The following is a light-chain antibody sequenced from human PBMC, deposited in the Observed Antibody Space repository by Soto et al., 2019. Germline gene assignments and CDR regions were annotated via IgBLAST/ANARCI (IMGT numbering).Light chain of an antibody. V-gene: IGLV2-14*01. J-gene: IGLJ2*01. CDR2: DVS. Sequence: QSVLTQPASVSGSPGPSITISCTGTSSDVGGYNYVSWYQQHPGKAPKLMIYDVSNRPSGVSNRFSGSKSGNTASLTISGLQAEDEADYYCSSYTSRSTLVFGGGTKVTVL. CDR1: SSDVGGYNY. CDR3: SSYTSRSTLV.